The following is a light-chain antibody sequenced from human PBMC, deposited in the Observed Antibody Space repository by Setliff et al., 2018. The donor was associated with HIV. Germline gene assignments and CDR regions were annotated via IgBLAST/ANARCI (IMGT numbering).Light chain of an antibody. CDR3: SSYAGNKGDV. J-gene: IGLJ1*01. Sequence: QSALTQPPSASGSPGQSVTISCTGTSGDVGGYNYVSWYQQYPGKAHKLLIHEVTKRPSGVPDRFSGSKSGNTASLTVSGLQAEDEADYYFSSYAGNKGDVFGTGTKVTVL. V-gene: IGLV2-8*01. CDR1: SGDVGGYNY. CDR2: EVT.